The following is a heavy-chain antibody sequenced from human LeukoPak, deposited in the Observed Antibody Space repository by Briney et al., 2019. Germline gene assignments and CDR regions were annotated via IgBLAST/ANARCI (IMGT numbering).Heavy chain of an antibody. J-gene: IGHJ3*02. CDR3: ARDSGSYGDAFDI. CDR1: GGSISSGSYY. D-gene: IGHD1-26*01. CDR2: IYTSGST. Sequence: SETLSLTCTVSGGSISSGSYYWSWIWQPAGKGLEWIGRIYTSGSTNYNPSLKSRVTISVDTSKNQFSLKLSSVTAADTAVYYCARDSGSYGDAFDIWGQGTMVTVSS. V-gene: IGHV4-61*02.